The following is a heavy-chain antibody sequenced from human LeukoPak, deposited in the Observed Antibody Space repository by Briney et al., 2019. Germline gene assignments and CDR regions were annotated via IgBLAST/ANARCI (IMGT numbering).Heavy chain of an antibody. CDR1: GGSFSGYY. CDR2: INHSGNT. Sequence: PSETLSLTCAVYGGSFSGYYWSWIRQPPGKGQEWIGEINHSGNTNYNPSLKSRVTISVDTSKNQFSLKLSSVTAADTAVYYCARGNSYYDFWSGYYHPRQFDYWGQGTLVTVSS. CDR3: ARGNSYYDFWSGYYHPRQFDY. V-gene: IGHV4-34*01. D-gene: IGHD3-3*01. J-gene: IGHJ4*02.